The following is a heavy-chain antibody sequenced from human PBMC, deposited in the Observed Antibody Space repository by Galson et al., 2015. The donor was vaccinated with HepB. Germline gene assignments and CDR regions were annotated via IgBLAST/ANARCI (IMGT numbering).Heavy chain of an antibody. CDR1: GGSISSGGYY. D-gene: IGHD3-3*01. CDR2: IYYNGST. V-gene: IGHV4-31*03. Sequence: LSLTCTVSGGSISSGGYYWSWIRQHPGKGLEWIGYIYYNGSTYYNPSLKSRVTISVDTSKNQFSLKLSSVTAADTAVYYCARGLRYYDFWSGCVGMDVWGQGTTVTVSS. CDR3: ARGLRYYDFWSGCVGMDV. J-gene: IGHJ6*02.